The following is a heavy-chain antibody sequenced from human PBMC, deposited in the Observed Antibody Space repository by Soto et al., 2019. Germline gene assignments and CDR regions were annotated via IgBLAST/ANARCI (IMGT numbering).Heavy chain of an antibody. J-gene: IGHJ6*02. V-gene: IGHV5-51*01. Sequence: GGSLKISCKRSVYSLTSYWIGWVCQMPGKGLEWMGIIYPGDSDTRYSPSFQGQVTISADKSISTDYLQWSSLKASDTAMDYCARERAETPYGMDVWGQGTTVTVSS. CDR1: VYSLTSYW. CDR2: IYPGDSDT. D-gene: IGHD1-26*01. CDR3: ARERAETPYGMDV.